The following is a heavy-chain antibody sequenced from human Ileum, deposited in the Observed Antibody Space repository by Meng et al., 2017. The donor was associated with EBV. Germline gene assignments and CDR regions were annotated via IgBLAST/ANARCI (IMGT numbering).Heavy chain of an antibody. J-gene: IGHJ4*02. D-gene: IGHD6-19*01. V-gene: IGHV4-39*01. CDR2: IYYSGTT. CDR1: GVSIDRSSDN. CDR3: ARGYSSGWYYFDS. Sequence: HLRLQWSGPGLVKPSETLSLTCTVSGVSIDRSSDNWGWIRHSPGKGLEWMGNIYYSGTTYYNPSLKSRVTISVDTSKNQFSLKLSSVTAADTAVYYCARGYSSGWYYFDSWGQGTLVTVSS.